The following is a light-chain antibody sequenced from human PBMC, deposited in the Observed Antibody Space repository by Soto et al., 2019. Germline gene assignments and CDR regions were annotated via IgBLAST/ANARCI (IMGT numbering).Light chain of an antibody. Sequence: QSALTQPPSASGSPGESVTISCTGTKNDIGVYDFVSWYRHHPGKAPRLIIYEVVQRPSGVPDRSSGSKSGNTASLTVSGVQAADDADYFGKSDAVSNSYVFGSATKVTVL. CDR2: EVV. J-gene: IGLJ1*01. CDR3: KSDAVSNSYV. CDR1: KNDIGVYDF. V-gene: IGLV2-8*01.